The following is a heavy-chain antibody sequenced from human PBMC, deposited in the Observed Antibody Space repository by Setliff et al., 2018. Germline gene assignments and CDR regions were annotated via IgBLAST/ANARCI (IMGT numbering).Heavy chain of an antibody. CDR2: ISPYSGNT. J-gene: IGHJ3*02. CDR1: GFRFTNFG. Sequence: ASVKVSCKTSGFRFTNFGFSWVRQAPGQGLEWLGSISPYSGNTNYPQWLQDRVTMTIDTSATTVYMELKSLRSDDTAVYYCARDLDYQYYNETSGRDAFDIWGLGTMVTVSS. CDR3: ARDLDYQYYNETSGRDAFDI. V-gene: IGHV1-18*01. D-gene: IGHD3-22*01.